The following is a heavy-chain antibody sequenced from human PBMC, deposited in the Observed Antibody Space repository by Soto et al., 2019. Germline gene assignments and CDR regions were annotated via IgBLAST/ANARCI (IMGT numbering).Heavy chain of an antibody. CDR3: ARVTAGRWLQLQGHFDY. J-gene: IGHJ4*02. CDR1: GGSISSGDYY. Sequence: PSETLSLTCTVSGGSISSGDYYWSWIRQPPGKGLEWIGYIYYSGSTYYNPSLKSRVTISVDTSKNQLSLKLSSVTAADTAVYYCARVTAGRWLQLQGHFDYWGQGTLVTVSS. CDR2: IYYSGST. V-gene: IGHV4-30-4*01. D-gene: IGHD5-12*01.